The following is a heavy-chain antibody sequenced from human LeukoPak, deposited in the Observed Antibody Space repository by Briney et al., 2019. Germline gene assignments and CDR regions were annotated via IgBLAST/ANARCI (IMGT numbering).Heavy chain of an antibody. D-gene: IGHD2-2*01. CDR2: ISSSSSYI. CDR1: GFTFSSYS. Sequence: GGSLRLSCAASGFTFSSYSMNWVRQAPGKGLEWVSSISSSSSYIYYADSVKGRFTISRDNAKNSLYLQMNSLRAEDTAVYYCARDLGGLRSYQDYFDYWGQGTLVTVSS. J-gene: IGHJ4*02. CDR3: ARDLGGLRSYQDYFDY. V-gene: IGHV3-21*01.